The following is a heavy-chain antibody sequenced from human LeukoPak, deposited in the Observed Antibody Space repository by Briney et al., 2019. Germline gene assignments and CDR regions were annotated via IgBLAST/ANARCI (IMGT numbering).Heavy chain of an antibody. J-gene: IGHJ3*02. V-gene: IGHV3-72*01. CDR2: TRNKANSYTT. CDR3: ASISIVGAIFDAFDI. Sequence: GGSLRLSCAASGFTFSDHYMDWVRQAPGKGLEWVGRTRNKANSYTTEYAASVKGRFTTSRDDSKNSLYLQMNSLKTEDTAVYYCASISIVGAIFDAFDIWGQGTMVTVSS. CDR1: GFTFSDHY. D-gene: IGHD1-26*01.